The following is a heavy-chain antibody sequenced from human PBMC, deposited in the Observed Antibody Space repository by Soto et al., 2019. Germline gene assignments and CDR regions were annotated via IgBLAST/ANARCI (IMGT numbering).Heavy chain of an antibody. CDR3: AMQYYYDSSGYTTSANYYYYGMDV. V-gene: IGHV4-34*01. CDR1: GGSFSGYY. D-gene: IGHD3-22*01. Sequence: LSLTCAVYGGSFSGYYWSWIRQPPGKGLEWIGEINHSGSTNYNPSLKSRVTISVDTSKNQFSLKLSSVTAADTAVYYCAMQYYYDSSGYTTSANYYYYGMDVWGQGTTVTVSS. J-gene: IGHJ6*02. CDR2: INHSGST.